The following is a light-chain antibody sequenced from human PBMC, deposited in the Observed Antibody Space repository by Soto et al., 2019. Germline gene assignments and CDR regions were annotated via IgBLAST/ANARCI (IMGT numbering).Light chain of an antibody. Sequence: QSVLTQPASVSGSPGQTITISCTGTSSDVGAYDSVAWYQQHPGKAPKLVIFEVANRPSGVSSRFSGSKSGNTASLTISGLQADDEADYHCSSYTTSSTSVFGTGTKLTVL. CDR3: SSYTTSSTSV. J-gene: IGLJ1*01. CDR1: SSDVGAYDS. V-gene: IGLV2-14*01. CDR2: EVA.